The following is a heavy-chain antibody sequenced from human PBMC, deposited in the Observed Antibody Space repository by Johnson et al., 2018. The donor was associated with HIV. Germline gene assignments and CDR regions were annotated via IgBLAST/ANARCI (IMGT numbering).Heavy chain of an antibody. J-gene: IGHJ3*01. CDR3: TTDLIVVIPIGAFDV. V-gene: IGHV3-66*01. Sequence: MQLVESGGGLVQPGGSLRLSCAASGFTVSSNYMSWVRQAPGKGLEWVSLINTGGSTSYADSVTGRFTISRDDSKNTLYLQMNSLKTQDTAVYYCTTDLIVVIPIGAFDVWGQGTTVTV. CDR2: INTGGST. D-gene: IGHD3-16*01. CDR1: GFTVSSNY.